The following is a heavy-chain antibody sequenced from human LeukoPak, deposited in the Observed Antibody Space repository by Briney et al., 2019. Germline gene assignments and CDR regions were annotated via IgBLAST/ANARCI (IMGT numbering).Heavy chain of an antibody. V-gene: IGHV4-4*07. D-gene: IGHD4-17*01. CDR1: GGSISSYY. CDR3: ARVGNYGEEGYFDY. J-gene: IGHJ4*02. CDR2: IYTSGST. Sequence: SETLSLTCTVSGGSISSYYWSWIRQPAGKGLEWIGRIYTSGSTNYNPSLKSRVTMSVDTSKNQFSLKLSSVTAADTAVYYCARVGNYGEEGYFDYRGQGTLVTVSS.